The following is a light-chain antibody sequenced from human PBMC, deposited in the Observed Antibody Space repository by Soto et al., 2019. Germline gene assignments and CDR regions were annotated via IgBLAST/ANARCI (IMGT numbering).Light chain of an antibody. CDR3: QQTYSTPYT. CDR1: QRITTY. V-gene: IGKV1-39*01. J-gene: IGKJ2*01. CDR2: TSG. Sequence: IHMTQSPSSLSASVGDRVTISCRASQRITTYLNWYQQKPGEAPKLLISTSGTLQRGVPSRFSGSGSGTDFTLTITSLQRADCATYFCQQTYSTPYTCGQGTELEIK.